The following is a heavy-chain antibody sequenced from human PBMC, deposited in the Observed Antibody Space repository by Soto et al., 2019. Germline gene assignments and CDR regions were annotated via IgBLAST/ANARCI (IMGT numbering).Heavy chain of an antibody. D-gene: IGHD6-13*01. J-gene: IGHJ4*02. CDR2: ISTSSSYT. Sequence: PGGSLRLSCAASGFTFSDYYMSWIRQAPGKGLEWVSYISTSSSYTNYADSVKGRFTISRDNAKNSLHLQMNSLRTEDTAVYYCARRGPGTYFDYWGQGTLVTVSS. CDR3: ARRGPGTYFDY. CDR1: GFTFSDYY. V-gene: IGHV3-11*03.